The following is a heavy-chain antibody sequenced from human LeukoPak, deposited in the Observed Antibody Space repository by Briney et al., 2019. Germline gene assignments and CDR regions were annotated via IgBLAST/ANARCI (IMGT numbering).Heavy chain of an antibody. CDR2: ISGSGGST. CDR1: GFTFSSYA. J-gene: IGHJ6*01. CDR3: ARDPDATFSANWALEYYSYGLDV. D-gene: IGHD1-1*01. V-gene: IGHV3-23*01. Sequence: GGSLRLSCAASGFTFSSYAMSWVRQAPGKGLEWVSAISGSGGSTYYADSVKGRFTISRDNSKNTLYLQMDSLRVEDTATYYCARDPDATFSANWALEYYSYGLDVWGQGTSVIVSS.